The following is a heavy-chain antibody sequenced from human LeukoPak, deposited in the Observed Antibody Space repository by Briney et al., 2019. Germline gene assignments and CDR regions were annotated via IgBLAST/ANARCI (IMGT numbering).Heavy chain of an antibody. CDR1: GFTFSNVW. CDR2: ISHTGSTM. J-gene: IGHJ6*02. V-gene: IGHV3-48*04. D-gene: IGHD3-10*01. Sequence: GGSLRLSCAASGFTFSNVWMNWVRQAPGKGLEWVSYISHTGSTMSYADSVKGRFTISRDNARNSLYLQMNSLRAEDTAVYYCAIPPLSGTGSSRPLAGMDVWGQGTTVTVSS. CDR3: AIPPLSGTGSSRPLAGMDV.